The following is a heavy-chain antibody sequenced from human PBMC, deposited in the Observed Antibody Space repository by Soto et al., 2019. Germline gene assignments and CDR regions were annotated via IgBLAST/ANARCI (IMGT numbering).Heavy chain of an antibody. J-gene: IGHJ4*02. V-gene: IGHV4-34*02. CDR3: AKHIGFCRGDGCYRGFDR. CDR1: GASLSGYY. Sequence: QVQLQQWGAGLLKPSETLSLTCAVSGASLSGYYRSWIRQPPGKGLEWIGETNDSGSTSYNPSLKRRVTRSVDTSKYPFSLQLTSMTAADTAVYYCAKHIGFCRGDGCYRGFDRWGKGTLVTVSS. D-gene: IGHD2-15*01. CDR2: TNDSGST.